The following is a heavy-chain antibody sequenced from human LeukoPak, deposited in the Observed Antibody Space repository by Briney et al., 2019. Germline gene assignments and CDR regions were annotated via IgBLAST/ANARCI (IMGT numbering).Heavy chain of an antibody. CDR3: ARGHDYGDRSLDY. CDR1: GFTFSSYD. V-gene: IGHV3-13*01. D-gene: IGHD4-17*01. J-gene: IGHJ4*02. Sequence: PGGSLSLSCAASGFTFSSYDMHWVRQATGKGLEWVSDIGTAGDTYYPVSVKGRFTISRETAKNSLYLQMNSLRAGETAVYYCARGHDYGDRSLDYWGQGTLVTVSS. CDR2: IGTAGDT.